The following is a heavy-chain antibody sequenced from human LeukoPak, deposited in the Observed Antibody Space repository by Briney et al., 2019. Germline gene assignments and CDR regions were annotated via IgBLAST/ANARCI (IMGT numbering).Heavy chain of an antibody. J-gene: IGHJ4*02. CDR1: GFTVSSNY. Sequence: QPGGSLRLSCAASGFTVSSNYMSWVRQAPGKGLEWVSVIYSGGSTYYADSVKGRFTISRDNSKNTLYLQMNSLRADDTAVYYCANPGRYSSGWVFPPCFDYWGQGTLVTVSS. CDR3: ANPGRYSSGWVFPPCFDY. V-gene: IGHV3-53*01. D-gene: IGHD6-19*01. CDR2: IYSGGST.